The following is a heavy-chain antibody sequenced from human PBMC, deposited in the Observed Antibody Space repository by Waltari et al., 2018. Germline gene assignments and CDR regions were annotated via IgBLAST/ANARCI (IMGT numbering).Heavy chain of an antibody. V-gene: IGHV4-38-2*01. Sequence: QVQLQASGPGLVKPSETLSLTCAVSGGSISGGYDWSWIRQPPGKGLEWIGYIYGSSGSTNYNPSLKNRVTISKDTSKNQFSLKLSSVTAADTAVYYCAGEYSYSRYNRFDVWGQGVLVTVSS. D-gene: IGHD5-18*01. J-gene: IGHJ5*02. CDR3: AGEYSYSRYNRFDV. CDR1: GGSISGGYD. CDR2: IYGSSGST.